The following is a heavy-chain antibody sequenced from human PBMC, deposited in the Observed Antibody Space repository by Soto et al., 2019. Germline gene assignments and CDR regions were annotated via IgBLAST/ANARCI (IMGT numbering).Heavy chain of an antibody. CDR2: LYWGGDK. CDR1: GFSLSTTGVG. J-gene: IGHJ4*02. D-gene: IGHD6-19*01. V-gene: IGHV2-5*02. Sequence: QITLKESGPTLAKPTQTLTLTCTFSGFSLSTTGVGVGWIRQPPGEAPECLGILYWGGDKRYSPSLESRLTITKDTSKNQVVLTTTDMTPAATATYFCARTSSGYASGCYSPRFDIWGQGTLVTVSS. CDR3: ARTSSGYASGCYSPRFDI.